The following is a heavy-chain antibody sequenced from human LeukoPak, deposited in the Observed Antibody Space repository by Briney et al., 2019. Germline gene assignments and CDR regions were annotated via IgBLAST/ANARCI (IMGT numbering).Heavy chain of an antibody. D-gene: IGHD2/OR15-2a*01. CDR3: ARDWSMRGGLLDY. J-gene: IGHJ4*02. V-gene: IGHV3-21*01. Sequence: GGSLRLSCAASGFTFSSYSMNWVRQAPGKGLEWVSSISSSSSYIYYADSVKGRFTNSRDNAKNSLYLQMNSLRADDTALYYCARDWSMRGGLLDYWGQGTLVTVSS. CDR1: GFTFSSYS. CDR2: ISSSSSYI.